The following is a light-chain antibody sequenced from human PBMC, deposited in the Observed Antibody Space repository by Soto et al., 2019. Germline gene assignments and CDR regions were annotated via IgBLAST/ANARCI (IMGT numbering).Light chain of an antibody. CDR3: SSYTSSSTPLV. V-gene: IGLV2-14*01. Sequence: QSALTQPASVSGSPGQSITISCTGTSSDVGGYNYVSWYQQHPGKAPKLMIYDVTNRPSGVSNRFSGSKSGNTASLTISGLQAEDVADYYCSSYTSSSTPLVFGGGTQLTVL. CDR1: SSDVGGYNY. J-gene: IGLJ7*01. CDR2: DVT.